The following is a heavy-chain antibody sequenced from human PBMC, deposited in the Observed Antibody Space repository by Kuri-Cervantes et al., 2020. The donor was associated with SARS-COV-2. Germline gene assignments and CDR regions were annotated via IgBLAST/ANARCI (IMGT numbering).Heavy chain of an antibody. J-gene: IGHJ6*02. V-gene: IGHV1-46*03. D-gene: IGHD2-2*01. Sequence: AAVQVSCKASGYTFTSYYMHWVRQAPGQGLEWMGIINPSGGSTSYAQKFQGRVTMTRDTSTSTVYLELSSLRSEDTAVYYCARVVPAAINGMDVWGQGTTVTVSS. CDR1: GYTFTSYY. CDR2: INPSGGST. CDR3: ARVVPAAINGMDV.